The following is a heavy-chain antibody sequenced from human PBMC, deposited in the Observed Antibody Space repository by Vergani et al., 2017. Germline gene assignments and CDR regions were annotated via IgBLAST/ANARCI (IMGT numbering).Heavy chain of an antibody. CDR3: ARWATNPDYYFYCYMDV. J-gene: IGHJ6*03. Sequence: QVQLVQSGAEVKKPGFSVKVSCKASGGTFSSYAISWVRQAPGHGLEWMGGIIPIFGTAIYAQEFQGRVTITADESTSTAYMELSSLRSDETAVYYCARWATNPDYYFYCYMDVWGKGTTVTVSS. D-gene: IGHD1-26*01. CDR2: IIPIFGTA. V-gene: IGHV1-69*01. CDR1: GGTFSSYA.